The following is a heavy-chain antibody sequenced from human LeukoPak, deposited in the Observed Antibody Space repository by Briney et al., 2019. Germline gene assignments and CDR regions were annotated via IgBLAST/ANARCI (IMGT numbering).Heavy chain of an antibody. CDR2: IKDVGSED. CDR1: GFTFSSYY. D-gene: IGHD5-12*01. CDR3: ARGPSGYHNT. V-gene: IGHV3-7*01. Sequence: GGSLRLSCAASGFTFSSYYMTWVRQAPGKGLEWVATIKDVGSEDYYLDSVKGRFTISRDNAKSSMWLQMSSLRAEDTAVYYCARGPSGYHNTGGQGTLVTVSS. J-gene: IGHJ4*02.